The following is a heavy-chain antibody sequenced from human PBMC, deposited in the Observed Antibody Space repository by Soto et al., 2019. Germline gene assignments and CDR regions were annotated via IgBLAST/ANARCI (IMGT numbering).Heavy chain of an antibody. CDR2: IYYSGST. J-gene: IGHJ4*02. D-gene: IGHD1-1*01. Sequence: QLQLQESGPGLVKPSETLSLTCTVSGGPISSSSYYWGWIRQPPGKGLEWIGSIYYSGSTYYNPSLKSRVTISVDTSKNQFSLKLSSVTAADTAVYYCARHRLERRPFDYWGQGTLVTVSS. CDR3: ARHRLERRPFDY. V-gene: IGHV4-39*01. CDR1: GGPISSSSYY.